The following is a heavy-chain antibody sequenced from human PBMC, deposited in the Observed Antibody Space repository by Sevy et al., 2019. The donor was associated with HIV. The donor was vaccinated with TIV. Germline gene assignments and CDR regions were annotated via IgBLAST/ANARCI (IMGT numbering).Heavy chain of an antibody. J-gene: IGHJ4*02. Sequence: GGSLRLSCAASGFTFGDYAMSWVRQAPGKGLEWVGFIRSKAYGGTTENAASVKGRFTISRADSKDMAYLQMNSLKTEATAVYYCTRGRLGYCSSTNCYNFDCWGQGTLVTVSS. CDR1: GFTFGDYA. V-gene: IGHV3-49*04. D-gene: IGHD2-2*02. CDR3: TRGRLGYCSSTNCYNFDC. CDR2: IRSKAYGGTT.